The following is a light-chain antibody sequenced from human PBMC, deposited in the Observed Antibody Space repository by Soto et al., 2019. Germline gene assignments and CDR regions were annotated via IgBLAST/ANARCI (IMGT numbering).Light chain of an antibody. J-gene: IGKJ4*01. V-gene: IGKV1D-13*01. CDR3: QQFHNYPLT. CDR1: QGISSA. CDR2: DGS. Sequence: AIQLTQSPSSLSASVGDRVTITCRASQGISSALVWYQQKPGKPPTLLMYDGSTSESGVPSRFSGSGYGTDFTLTISSLQPEDFATYYCQQFHNYPLTFGGGTTVDIK.